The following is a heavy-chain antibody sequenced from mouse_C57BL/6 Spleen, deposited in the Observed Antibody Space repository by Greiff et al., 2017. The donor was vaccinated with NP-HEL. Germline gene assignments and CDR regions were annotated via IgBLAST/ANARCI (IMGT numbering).Heavy chain of an antibody. Sequence: EVKLVESGGGLVKPGGSLKLSCAASGFTFSDYGMHWVRQTPEKRLEWVAYISSGGINIYYADTVKGRFTISRDNAKNTLCLQMSSLRSEDTAMYYCTRAAGYGAFDYWGQGTWVTVSS. CDR1: GFTFSDYG. V-gene: IGHV5-17*03. CDR2: ISSGGINI. D-gene: IGHD2-14*01. CDR3: TRAAGYGAFDY. J-gene: IGHJ2*02.